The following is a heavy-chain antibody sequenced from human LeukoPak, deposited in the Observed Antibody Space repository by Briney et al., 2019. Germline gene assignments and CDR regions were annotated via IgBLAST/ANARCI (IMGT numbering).Heavy chain of an antibody. CDR3: ARGGDTFDY. Sequence: SETLSLTCTVSGGSISSYYWSWIRQPPGMGLEWIGYIYYSGSTNYNPSLKSRVTISVDTSKNQFSLKLNSVTAADTAVYYCARGGDTFDYWGQGTLVTVSS. V-gene: IGHV4-59*01. D-gene: IGHD2-21*01. CDR2: IYYSGST. CDR1: GGSISSYY. J-gene: IGHJ4*02.